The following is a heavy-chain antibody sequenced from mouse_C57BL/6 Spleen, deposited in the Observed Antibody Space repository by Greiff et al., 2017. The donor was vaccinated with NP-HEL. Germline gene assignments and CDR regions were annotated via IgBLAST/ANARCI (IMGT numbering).Heavy chain of an antibody. Sequence: DVMLVESGGGLVKPGGSLKLSCAASGFTFSDYGMHWVRQAPEKGLEWVAYISSGSSTIYYADTVKGRFTISRDNDKNTLFLQMTSLRSEDTAMYYCARCVYWYFDVWGTGTTVTVSS. CDR2: ISSGSSTI. CDR3: ARCVYWYFDV. CDR1: GFTFSDYG. V-gene: IGHV5-17*01. J-gene: IGHJ1*03.